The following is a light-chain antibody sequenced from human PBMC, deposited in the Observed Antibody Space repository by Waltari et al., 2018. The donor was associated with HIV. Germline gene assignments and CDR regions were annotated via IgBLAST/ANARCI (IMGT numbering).Light chain of an antibody. CDR1: QSVNIF. CDR2: DAS. V-gene: IGKV3-11*01. CDR3: QQRSSWPPT. Sequence: IVLTQSPATLSLSPGERATLSCRASQSVNIFLAWYQQKPGQAPRLLIYDASNRATGIPARFSGSASGTDFTLTISSLEPEDFAVYYCQQRSSWPPTFGQGTKVEIK. J-gene: IGKJ1*01.